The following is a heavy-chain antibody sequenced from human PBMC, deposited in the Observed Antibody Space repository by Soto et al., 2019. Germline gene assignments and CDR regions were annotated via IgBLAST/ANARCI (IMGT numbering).Heavy chain of an antibody. V-gene: IGHV3-11*01. CDR2: ISSSGSTI. J-gene: IGHJ6*02. CDR3: ARLTTVTTHYYYGMDV. Sequence: QVQLVESGGGLVKPGGSLRLSCAASGFTFSDYYMSWIRQAPGKGLEWVSYISSSGSTIYYADSVKGRFTISRDNAKNSLDLQMNSLRAEDTAVYYCARLTTVTTHYYYGMDVWGQGTTVTVSS. D-gene: IGHD4-17*01. CDR1: GFTFSDYY.